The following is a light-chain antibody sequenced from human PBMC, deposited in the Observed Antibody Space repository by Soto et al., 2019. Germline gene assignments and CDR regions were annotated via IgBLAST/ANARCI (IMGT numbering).Light chain of an antibody. CDR2: ATS. Sequence: DIQMTQSPSSLSASVGDRVTITCRASQSISSYLSWYQQKPGNAPKLLIYATSVFQSVVPSRLSVSGSGTDFTLSISSLQPEAFATYYCQHSYNTPYIFGQGTKLEIK. CDR1: QSISSY. CDR3: QHSYNTPYI. J-gene: IGKJ2*01. V-gene: IGKV1-39*01.